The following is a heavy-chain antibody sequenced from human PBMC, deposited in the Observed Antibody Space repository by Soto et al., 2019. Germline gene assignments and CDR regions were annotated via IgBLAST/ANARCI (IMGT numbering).Heavy chain of an antibody. J-gene: IGHJ5*02. CDR1: GGSFSGYY. D-gene: IGHD3-16*02. CDR3: ARCYDYVWGSYRPRGWFDP. Sequence: SETLSLTCAVYGGSFSGYYWSWIRQPPGKGLEWIGEINHSGSTNYNPSLKSRVTISVDTSKNQFSLKLSSVTAADTAVYYCARCYDYVWGSYRPRGWFDPWGQGTLVT. CDR2: INHSGST. V-gene: IGHV4-34*01.